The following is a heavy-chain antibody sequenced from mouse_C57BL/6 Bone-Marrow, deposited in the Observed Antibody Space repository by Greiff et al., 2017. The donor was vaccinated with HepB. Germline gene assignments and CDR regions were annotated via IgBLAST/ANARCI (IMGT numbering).Heavy chain of an antibody. Sequence: QVQLQQPGTELVKPGASVKLSCKASGYTFTSYWMHWVKQRPGQGLEWIGNINPSNGGTNYNEKFKSKATLTVDKSSSTAYMQLSSLTSEASTVYYWASCPISTVVASNWGSAMDYWGQGTSVTVSS. CDR1: GYTFTSYW. V-gene: IGHV1-53*01. CDR2: INPSNGGT. J-gene: IGHJ4*01. CDR3: ASCPISTVVASNWGSAMDY. D-gene: IGHD1-1*01.